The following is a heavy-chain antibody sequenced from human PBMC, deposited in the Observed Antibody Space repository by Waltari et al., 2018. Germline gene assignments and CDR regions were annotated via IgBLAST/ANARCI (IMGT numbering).Heavy chain of an antibody. V-gene: IGHV3-7*01. CDR3: ARVAVTGRYYYMDV. CDR2: IKQDGSEK. Sequence: EVQLVESGGGLVQPGGSLRLAGAASGCTFRSNRVSWVRQALGKGLEWVANIKQDGSEKYYVDSVKGRFTISRDNAKNSLYLQMNSLRAEDTAVYYCARVAVTGRYYYMDVWGKGTTVTISS. CDR1: GCTFRSNR. J-gene: IGHJ6*03. D-gene: IGHD2-21*02.